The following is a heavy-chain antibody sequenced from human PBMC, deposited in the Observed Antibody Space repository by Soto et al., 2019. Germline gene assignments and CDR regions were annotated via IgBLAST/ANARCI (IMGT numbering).Heavy chain of an antibody. J-gene: IGHJ5*02. Sequence: ASVKVSCKASGYTFTSYAMHWVRQAPGQRLEWMGWINAGNANTKYSQKFQGRVTITRDTSASTAYMELSSLRSEDTAVYYCARVRYSSGCGFDPWGQGTLVTV. CDR1: GYTFTSYA. D-gene: IGHD6-19*01. CDR2: INAGNANT. CDR3: ARVRYSSGCGFDP. V-gene: IGHV1-3*01.